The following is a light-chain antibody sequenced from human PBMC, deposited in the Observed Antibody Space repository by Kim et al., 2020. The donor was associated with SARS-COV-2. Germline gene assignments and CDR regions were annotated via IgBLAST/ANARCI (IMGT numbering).Light chain of an antibody. V-gene: IGLV1-40*01. CDR2: GYN. CDR3: QSYDNSLSVWV. Sequence: RGTISCTATSSNIGASYDVRWYQHLPGPAPKLRIYGYNNRPSGVPARFSGSKSGTSASLAITGLQAEDEADYYCQSYDNSLSVWVFGGGTQLTVL. CDR1: SSNIGASYD. J-gene: IGLJ3*02.